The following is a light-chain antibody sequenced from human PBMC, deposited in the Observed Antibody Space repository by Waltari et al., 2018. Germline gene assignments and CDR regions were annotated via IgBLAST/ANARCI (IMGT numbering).Light chain of an antibody. J-gene: IGKJ4*01. CDR1: QSIDNW. Sequence: DIQMTQSPSTLSASVGERVTITCRASQSIDNWLAWYQQKPGKAPKVLIYKTSNLESGVPSRFSGSASGTEFTLTISSLQHDDFATYYCQQYNSYPLTFGGGTKVDIK. CDR2: KTS. CDR3: QQYNSYPLT. V-gene: IGKV1-5*03.